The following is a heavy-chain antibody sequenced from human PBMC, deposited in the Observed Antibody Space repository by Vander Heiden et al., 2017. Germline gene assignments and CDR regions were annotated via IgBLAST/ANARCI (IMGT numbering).Heavy chain of an antibody. Sequence: EVQLVESGGGLVQPGRSLRLSCTASGFTFGDYAMSWFRQAPGKGLEWVVFIRSKAYGGTTEYAASVKGRFTISRDDSKSIAYLQMNSLKTEDTAVYYCTRDRSGYGVNIWGQGTMVTVSS. CDR2: IRSKAYGGTT. J-gene: IGHJ3*02. CDR1: GFTFGDYA. V-gene: IGHV3-49*03. D-gene: IGHD3-3*01. CDR3: TRDRSGYGVNI.